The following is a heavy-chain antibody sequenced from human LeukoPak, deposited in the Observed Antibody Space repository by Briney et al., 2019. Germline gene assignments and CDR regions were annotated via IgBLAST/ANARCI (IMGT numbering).Heavy chain of an antibody. V-gene: IGHV3-33*01. CDR3: AREGPRGNSQFDY. Sequence: GGSLSLSCAASGFTFSSYGMHWVRQAPGKGLEWVALIWYDGSNKYYADSVKGRLTISRDNSKNTLYLQMNSLRAEDTAVYYCAREGPRGNSQFDYWGQGTLVTVSS. J-gene: IGHJ4*02. CDR2: IWYDGSNK. CDR1: GFTFSSYG.